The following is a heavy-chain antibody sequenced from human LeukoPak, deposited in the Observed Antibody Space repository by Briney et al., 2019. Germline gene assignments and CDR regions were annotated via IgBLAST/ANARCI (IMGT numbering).Heavy chain of an antibody. D-gene: IGHD2-15*01. V-gene: IGHV1-18*01. CDR1: CYTFTTYG. CDR3: VRGPAWGYFDS. CDR2: INTFNGNT. J-gene: IGHJ4*02. Sequence: ASVKVSCKASCYTFTTYGISWVRQAPGQGLEWMGWINTFNGNTKYAQNVQARVTLTTDTSTTPAYMDLRSLRSDDTAVYFCVRGPAWGYFDSWGQGTLVTVSS.